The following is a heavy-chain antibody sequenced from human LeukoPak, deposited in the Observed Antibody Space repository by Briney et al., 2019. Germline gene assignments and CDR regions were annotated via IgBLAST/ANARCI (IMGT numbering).Heavy chain of an antibody. CDR1: GFTFSSYE. V-gene: IGHV3-48*03. D-gene: IGHD3-22*01. CDR2: VSSSGSTI. Sequence: GGSLRLSCAASGFTFSSYEMNWVRQAPGKGLEWVSYVSSSGSTIYYADSVKGRFTISRDNAKNSLYLEMNSLRAEDAAVYYCARTYYDSSGYAFDYRGQGTLVTVSS. J-gene: IGHJ4*02. CDR3: ARTYYDSSGYAFDY.